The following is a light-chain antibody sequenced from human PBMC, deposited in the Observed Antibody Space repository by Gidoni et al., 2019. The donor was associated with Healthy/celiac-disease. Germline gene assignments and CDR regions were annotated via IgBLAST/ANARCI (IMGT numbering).Light chain of an antibody. CDR1: QSVSSN. CDR3: QQYNNWPPPYT. Sequence: EIVMTQSPATLSVSPGQRATLSCRASQSVSSNLAWYQQKPGQAPRLLIYGASTRATGIPARFSGSGSGTEFTLTISSLQSEEFAVYYCQQYNNWPPPYTFXQXTKLEIK. J-gene: IGKJ2*01. CDR2: GAS. V-gene: IGKV3-15*01.